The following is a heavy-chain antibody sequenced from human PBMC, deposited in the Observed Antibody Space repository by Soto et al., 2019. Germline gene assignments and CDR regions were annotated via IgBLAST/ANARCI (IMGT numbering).Heavy chain of an antibody. D-gene: IGHD2-2*01. CDR1: SVSNAW. CDR2: IKSKTDGGTT. CDR3: TTGGIVLVPAEDSFDY. J-gene: IGHJ4*02. V-gene: IGHV3-15*07. Sequence: SVSNAWMTWVRQAPGKGLEWVGRIKSKTDGGTTDYAAPVKGRFTISRDDSKNTLYLQMNSLKTEDTAVYYCTTGGIVLVPAEDSFDYWGQGTLVTVSS.